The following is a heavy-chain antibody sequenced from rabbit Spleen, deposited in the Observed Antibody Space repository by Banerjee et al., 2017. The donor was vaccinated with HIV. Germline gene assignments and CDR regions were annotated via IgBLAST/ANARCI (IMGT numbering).Heavy chain of an antibody. D-gene: IGHD4-1*01. CDR3: ARDLAGVIGWNFYL. CDR2: IYTGSSGA. Sequence: QEQLKESGGGLVQPGGSLKLSCKASGFTLSSYYMNWVRQAPGKGLELIACIYTGSSGAWYASWAKGRFTISKTSSTTVTLQMTSLTAADTATYFCARDLAGVIGWNFYLWGQGTLVTVS. V-gene: IGHV1S45*01. J-gene: IGHJ4*01. CDR1: GFTLSSYYM.